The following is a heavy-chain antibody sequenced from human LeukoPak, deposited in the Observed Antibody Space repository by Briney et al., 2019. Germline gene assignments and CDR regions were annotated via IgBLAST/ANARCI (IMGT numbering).Heavy chain of an antibody. D-gene: IGHD3-9*01. J-gene: IGHJ3*02. CDR3: AKGHYDILTGWSAPPPI. CDR2: ISGSGGST. CDR1: GFTFSSYS. Sequence: PGGSLRLSCAASGFTFSSYSMSWVRQAPGKGLEWVSAISGSGGSTYYADSVKGRFTISRDNSKNTLYLQMNSLRAEDTAVYYCAKGHYDILTGWSAPPPIWGQGTMVTVSS. V-gene: IGHV3-23*01.